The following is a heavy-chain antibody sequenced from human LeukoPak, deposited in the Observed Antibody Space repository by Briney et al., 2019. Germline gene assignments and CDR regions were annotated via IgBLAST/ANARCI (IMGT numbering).Heavy chain of an antibody. CDR3: ARVGVTTTVVTSVVY. D-gene: IGHD4-23*01. Sequence: PSETLSLTCTVSGGSISSSSYYWGWIRQPPGKGLEWIGSIYYSGSTYYNPSLKSRVTISVDTSKNQFSLKLSSVTAADTAVYYCARVGVTTTVVTSVVYWGQGTPVTVSS. CDR2: IYYSGST. J-gene: IGHJ4*02. CDR1: GGSISSSSYY. V-gene: IGHV4-39*07.